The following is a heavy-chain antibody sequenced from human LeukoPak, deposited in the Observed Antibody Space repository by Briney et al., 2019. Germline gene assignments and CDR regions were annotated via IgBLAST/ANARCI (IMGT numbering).Heavy chain of an antibody. CDR1: GFTFSSYA. J-gene: IGHJ3*02. CDR2: ISGSGGST. D-gene: IGHD2-15*01. V-gene: IGHV3-23*01. CDR3: TTLFHSYCSDGSCVGYAFDI. Sequence: GGSLRLSCAASGFTFSSYAMSWVRQAPGKGLEWVSAISGSGGSTYYADSVKGRFTISRDNSKNTLYLQMNSLKTEDTAVYYCTTLFHSYCSDGSCVGYAFDIWGQGTMVTVSS.